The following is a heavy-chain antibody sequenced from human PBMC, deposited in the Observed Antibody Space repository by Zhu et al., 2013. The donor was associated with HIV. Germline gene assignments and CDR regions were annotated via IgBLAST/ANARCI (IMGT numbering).Heavy chain of an antibody. V-gene: IGHV1-69*01. D-gene: IGHD1-26*01. CDR1: GGTFSSYA. Sequence: QVQLVQSGAEVKKPGSSVKVSCKASGGTFSSYAISWVRQAPGQGLEWMGGIIPIFGTANYAQKFQGRVTITADESTSTAYMELSSLRSEDTAVYYCARGRWWEPHVEGHDAFDIWGQGTMVTVSS. CDR2: IIPIFGTA. J-gene: IGHJ3*02. CDR3: ARGRWWEPHVEGHDAFDI.